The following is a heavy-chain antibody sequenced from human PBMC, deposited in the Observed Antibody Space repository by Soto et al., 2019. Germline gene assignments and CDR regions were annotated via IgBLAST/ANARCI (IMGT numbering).Heavy chain of an antibody. CDR2: IIPTFGTA. V-gene: IGHV1-69*01. D-gene: IGHD3-22*01. CDR3: ARGHYYDISGYSDY. J-gene: IGHJ4*02. CDR1: GGTFSSYA. Sequence: QVQLVQSGAEVKKPGSSVKVSCKASGGTFSSYAISWVRQAPGQGLEWMGGIIPTFGTANYAQKLQGRVTITADESTRTAYMELSSLRSEDTAVYYCARGHYYDISGYSDYWGQGTLVTVSS.